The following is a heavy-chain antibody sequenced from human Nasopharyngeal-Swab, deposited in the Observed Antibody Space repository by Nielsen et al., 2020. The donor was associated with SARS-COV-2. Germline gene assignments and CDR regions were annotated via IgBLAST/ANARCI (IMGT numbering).Heavy chain of an antibody. CDR1: GFTFSSYW. J-gene: IGHJ6*02. Sequence: GESLKISCAASGFTFSSYWMHWVRQAPGKGLVWVSRINSDGSSTSYADSVKGRFTISRDNAENSLYLQMNSLRAEDTAVYYCAREAASGYDSYYYYGMDVWGQGTTVTVSS. CDR3: AREAASGYDSYYYYGMDV. V-gene: IGHV3-74*01. CDR2: INSDGSST. D-gene: IGHD5-12*01.